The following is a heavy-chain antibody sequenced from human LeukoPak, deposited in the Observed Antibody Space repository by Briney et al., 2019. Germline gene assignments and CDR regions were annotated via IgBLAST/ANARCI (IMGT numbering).Heavy chain of an antibody. Sequence: GGSLRLSCAASGFIFSASDMHWVRQASGKGLEWLGRIKSEVNGFATAYAASVKGRFTISRDDSKNMAYLHMNSLKSEDTAVYYCTYYRTTALAGGSAYYYGIDVWGQGTRVSVSS. D-gene: IGHD1-7*01. CDR3: TYYRTTALAGGSAYYYGIDV. J-gene: IGHJ6*02. CDR2: IKSEVNGFAT. CDR1: GFIFSASD. V-gene: IGHV3-73*01.